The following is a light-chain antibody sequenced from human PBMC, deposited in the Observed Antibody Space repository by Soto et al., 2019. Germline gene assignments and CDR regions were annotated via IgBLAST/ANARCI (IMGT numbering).Light chain of an antibody. CDR2: GAS. V-gene: IGKV3-11*01. CDR1: QSLSKS. CDR3: QQRSSWPLT. Sequence: EIVLTQSPDTLSLSPVERATLSGMASQSLSKSLVWYQQKPGQAPRLLIDGASNRATGIPARFSGSGSGTDFTLTISSLEPEDFAVYFCQQRSSWPLTFGGGTKVDIK. J-gene: IGKJ4*02.